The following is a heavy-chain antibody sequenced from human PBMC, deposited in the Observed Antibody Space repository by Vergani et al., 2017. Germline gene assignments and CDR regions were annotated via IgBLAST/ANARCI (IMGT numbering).Heavy chain of an antibody. J-gene: IGHJ4*02. CDR2: IYHSGST. V-gene: IGHV4-30-2*01. CDR1: GGSISSGGYS. CDR3: ARAPLRYYDSSGYSYYFDY. Sequence: QLQLQESGSGLVKPSQTLSLTCAVSGGSISSGGYSWSWIRQPPGKGLEWIGYIYHSGSTYYNPSLKSRGTISVDRSKNQFSLKLRSVTAADTAVYYCARAPLRYYDSSGYSYYFDYGGQGTLVTVSS. D-gene: IGHD3-22*01.